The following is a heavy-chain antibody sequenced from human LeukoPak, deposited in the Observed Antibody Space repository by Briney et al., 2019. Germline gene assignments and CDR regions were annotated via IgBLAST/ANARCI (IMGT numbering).Heavy chain of an antibody. D-gene: IGHD3-9*01. CDR2: IYPGDSDT. CDR1: GYIFTSYW. V-gene: IGHV5-51*01. Sequence: GESLKISCKGSGYIFTSYWIGWVRQMPGKGLEWMGIIYPGDSDTRYSPSFQGQVTISDDKSISTAYLQWSSLKASDTAMYYCARCYDILTGTASGSFDYWGQGTLVTVSS. J-gene: IGHJ4*02. CDR3: ARCYDILTGTASGSFDY.